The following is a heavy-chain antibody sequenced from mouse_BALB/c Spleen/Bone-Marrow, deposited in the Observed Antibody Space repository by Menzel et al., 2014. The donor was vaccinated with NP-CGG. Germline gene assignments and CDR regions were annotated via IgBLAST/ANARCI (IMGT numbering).Heavy chain of an antibody. V-gene: IGHV1-9*01. Sequence: LQESGAELMKPGASVKISCKTTGYTFSGYWIDWVKQRPGHGLEWIGEILPGSTSTNYNEKFKDKATFTADTSSNTAYMQLSSLTSEDSAVYYCARDGYSSLAMDYWGQGTSVTVSS. CDR3: ARDGYSSLAMDY. D-gene: IGHD2-3*01. CDR2: ILPGSTST. J-gene: IGHJ4*01. CDR1: GYTFSGYW.